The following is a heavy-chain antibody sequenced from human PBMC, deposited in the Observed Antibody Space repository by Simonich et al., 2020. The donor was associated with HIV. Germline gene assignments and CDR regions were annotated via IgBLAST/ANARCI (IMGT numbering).Heavy chain of an antibody. J-gene: IGHJ4*02. Sequence: VQLVQSGAEVKKPGATVKVSCKASGYTFTGYYMHWVRQAPGQGLELMGWINPNSGGTNYAQKFQGRVTMTRDTSISTAYMELSRLSSDDTAVYYCVRVSIAAAHRHFDYWGQGTLVTVSS. V-gene: IGHV1-2*02. CDR2: INPNSGGT. D-gene: IGHD6-13*01. CDR1: GYTFTGYY. CDR3: VRVSIAAAHRHFDY.